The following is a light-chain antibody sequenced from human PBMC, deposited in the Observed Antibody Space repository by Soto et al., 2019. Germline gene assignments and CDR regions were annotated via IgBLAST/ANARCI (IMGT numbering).Light chain of an antibody. Sequence: EIVLTQSPGTLSLSPGERATLSCRASQSISSNYLAWYQQKPGQAPRLLIYDTSIRATGIPDRFSGSGSGTDFTLTINRLEPEDFAVYYCQQYGSSSLTFGGGTKVEIK. CDR3: QQYGSSSLT. J-gene: IGKJ4*01. CDR2: DTS. V-gene: IGKV3-20*01. CDR1: QSISSNY.